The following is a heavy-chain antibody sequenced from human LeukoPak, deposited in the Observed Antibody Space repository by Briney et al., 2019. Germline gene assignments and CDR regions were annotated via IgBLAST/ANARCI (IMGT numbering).Heavy chain of an antibody. CDR1: GFTFSSYA. CDR3: AKEFWNDEDYYGMDV. CDR2: ISGSGGST. J-gene: IGHJ6*02. V-gene: IGHV3-23*01. Sequence: GGSLRLSCAASGFTFSSYAMSWVRQAPGKGLEWVSAISGSGGSTYYADSVKGRFTISRDNSKNTLYLQMNSLRAEDTAVCYCAKEFWNDEDYYGMDVWGQGTTVTVSS. D-gene: IGHD1-1*01.